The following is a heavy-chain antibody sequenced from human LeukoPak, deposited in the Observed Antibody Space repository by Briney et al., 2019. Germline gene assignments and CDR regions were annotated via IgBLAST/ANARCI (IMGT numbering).Heavy chain of an antibody. CDR3: ARGPPTDYYDSSGFYYVFDY. V-gene: IGHV4-34*01. CDR2: INHSGST. Sequence: SETLSLTCAVYGGSFSGYYWSWIRQPPGRGLEWIGEINHSGSTNYNPSLKSRVTISVDTSKNQFSLKLSSVTAADTAVYFCARGPPTDYYDSSGFYYVFDYWGQGTLVTVSS. J-gene: IGHJ4*02. D-gene: IGHD3-22*01. CDR1: GGSFSGYY.